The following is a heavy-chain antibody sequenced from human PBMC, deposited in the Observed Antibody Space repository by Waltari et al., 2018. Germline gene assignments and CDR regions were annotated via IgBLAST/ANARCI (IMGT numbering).Heavy chain of an antibody. Sequence: QVQLVQSGAEVRKPGASVKVSCRASGYTFTSYGINWVRQATGQGPEWMGWSNPNSGDAGYAQKSQGRVTMTRDTAISTAYMELSGLRSEDTAVYYCARMFYYRSGGPDWFDPWGQGTLVTVSS. CDR3: ARMFYYRSGGPDWFDP. CDR1: GYTFTSYG. CDR2: SNPNSGDA. V-gene: IGHV1-8*02. D-gene: IGHD2-15*01. J-gene: IGHJ5*02.